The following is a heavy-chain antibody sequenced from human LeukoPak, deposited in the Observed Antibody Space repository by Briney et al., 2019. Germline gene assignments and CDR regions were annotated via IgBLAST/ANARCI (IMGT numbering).Heavy chain of an antibody. CDR1: GFTFSSYW. J-gene: IGHJ3*02. CDR2: IKQDGSEK. CDR3: ARERGVGAFDI. Sequence: PGRSLRLSCAASGFTFSSYWMSWVRQAPGKGLEWVANIKQDGSEKYYVDSVKGRFTISRDNAKNSLYLQMNSLRAEDTAVYYCARERGVGAFDIWGQGTMVTVSS. D-gene: IGHD2-2*01. V-gene: IGHV3-7*01.